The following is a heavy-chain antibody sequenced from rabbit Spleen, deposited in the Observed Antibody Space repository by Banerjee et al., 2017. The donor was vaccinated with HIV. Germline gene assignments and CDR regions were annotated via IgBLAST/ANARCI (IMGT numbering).Heavy chain of an antibody. CDR2: IYTGNSKT. V-gene: IGHV1S40*01. CDR1: GFSFSSGYD. CDR3: ARVGGVGVYGYATL. J-gene: IGHJ6*01. D-gene: IGHD6-1*01. Sequence: QQLVESGGGLVKPGASLTLTCKASGFSFSSGYDMCWVRQAPGKGLEWIACIYTGNSKTYYASWAKGRFTISKTSSTTVTLQMISLTAADTATYFCARVGGVGVYGYATLWGPGTLVTVS.